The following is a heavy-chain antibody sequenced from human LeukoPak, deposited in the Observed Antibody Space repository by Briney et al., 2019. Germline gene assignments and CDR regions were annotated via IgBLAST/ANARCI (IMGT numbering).Heavy chain of an antibody. CDR1: GFSVNTNY. V-gene: IGHV3-66*01. D-gene: IGHD6-19*01. CDR2: LYSGGGA. Sequence: GGSLRLSCAASGFSVNTNYMTWVRQAPGKGLEWVSVLYSGGGAYYADSVKDRFTISRDYSQNTLLLQMNSLRAEDTAVYYCANSATVAGSWYFDYWGQGTLVTVSS. CDR3: ANSATVAGSWYFDY. J-gene: IGHJ4*02.